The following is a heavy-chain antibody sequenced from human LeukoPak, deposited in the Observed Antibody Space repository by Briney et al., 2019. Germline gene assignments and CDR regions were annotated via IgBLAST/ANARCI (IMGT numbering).Heavy chain of an antibody. Sequence: GGSLRLSYAASGFTYSSYWMSWVRQAPGKGLEWVAKIKQDGSEKYYVDSVKGRFTISRDNAKNSLYLQMNSLRAEDTAVYYCARDIVVVPAAKSAWDYWGQGTLVTVSS. D-gene: IGHD2-2*01. CDR3: ARDIVVVPAAKSAWDY. V-gene: IGHV3-7*03. CDR2: IKQDGSEK. J-gene: IGHJ4*02. CDR1: GFTYSSYW.